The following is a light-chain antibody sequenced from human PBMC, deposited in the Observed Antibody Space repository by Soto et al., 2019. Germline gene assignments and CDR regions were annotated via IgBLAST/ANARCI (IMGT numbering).Light chain of an antibody. J-gene: IGKJ1*01. Sequence: DIQMTQSPSTLSASVGDRVSITCRASQSIDSWLAWYQHKPGKAPKLLIFKASTLGTGVPSRFSGSGSETEFTLTISSLQPDDSATYYCQPYNSYSRTFGQGTKVDI. V-gene: IGKV1-5*03. CDR3: QPYNSYSRT. CDR1: QSIDSW. CDR2: KAS.